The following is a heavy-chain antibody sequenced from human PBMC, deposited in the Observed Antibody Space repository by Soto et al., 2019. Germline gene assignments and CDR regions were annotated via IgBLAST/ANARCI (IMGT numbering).Heavy chain of an antibody. CDR3: VYRLGHSGNNWDSGAFDI. D-gene: IGHD1-1*01. CDR1: GFSLSTTGVG. Sequence: QITLNESGPTLVKPTQILTLTCSFSGFSLSTTGVGVGWIRQPPGKALEWLGFIYWDDDKRYSPSLKSRLTTSKDTSNSLVVHIMTNMDPIDTATYYCVYRLGHSGNNWDSGAFDIWGQGTMVTVSS. J-gene: IGHJ3*02. CDR2: IYWDDDK. V-gene: IGHV2-5*02.